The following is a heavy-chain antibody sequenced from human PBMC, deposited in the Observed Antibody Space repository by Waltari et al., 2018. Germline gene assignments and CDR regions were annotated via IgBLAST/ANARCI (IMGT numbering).Heavy chain of an antibody. V-gene: IGHV4-34*01. CDR3: ARRLDRDAFDI. D-gene: IGHD1-1*01. CDR2: INHSGST. J-gene: IGHJ3*02. Sequence: QVQLQQWGAGLLKPSETLSLTCAVYGGSFSGYYWSWIRQPPGKGLEWIGEINHSGSTYYNPSLKSRVTISVDTSKNQFSLKLSSVTAADTAVYYCARRLDRDAFDIWGQGTMVTVSS. CDR1: GGSFSGYY.